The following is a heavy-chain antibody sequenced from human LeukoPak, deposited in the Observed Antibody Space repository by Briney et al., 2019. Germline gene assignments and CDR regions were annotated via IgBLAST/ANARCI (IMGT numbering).Heavy chain of an antibody. CDR2: IYTGGNT. CDR1: GFTVSSNY. Sequence: GGSLRLSCAASGFTVSSNYMNWDRQAPGKGLEWVSVIYTGGNTYYADSVKGRFTISRDNSKNTLYLQMHSLRAEDTAVYYCASPSSGQSFDIWGQGTMVTVSS. CDR3: ASPSSGQSFDI. V-gene: IGHV3-53*01. D-gene: IGHD6-19*01. J-gene: IGHJ3*02.